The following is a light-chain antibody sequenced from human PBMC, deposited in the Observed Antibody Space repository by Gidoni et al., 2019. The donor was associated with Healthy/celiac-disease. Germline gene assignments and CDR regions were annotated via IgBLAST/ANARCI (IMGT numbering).Light chain of an antibody. CDR1: QSVSSY. J-gene: IGKJ4*01. CDR2: DAS. CDR3: QQRGLT. V-gene: IGKV3-11*01. Sequence: EIVLTQSPATLSLSPGERATLSCRASQSVSSYLAWYQQKPGQAPRLLIYDASNVATGIPARFSGSGSGTDFTLTISSLEPEDFAVYYCQQRGLTFGGGTKVEIK.